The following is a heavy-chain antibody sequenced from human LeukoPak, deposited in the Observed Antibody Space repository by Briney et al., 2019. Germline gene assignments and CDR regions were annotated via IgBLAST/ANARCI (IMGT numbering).Heavy chain of an antibody. CDR3: ARDGQSRTMIVVVHGMDV. D-gene: IGHD3-22*01. CDR2: IIPIFGIA. Sequence: ASVKVSCKASGGTFSSYAMSWVRQAPGQGLEWMGRIIPIFGIANYAQKFQGRVTITADKSTSTAYMELSSLRSEDTAVYYCARDGQSRTMIVVVHGMDVWGQGTTVTVSS. J-gene: IGHJ6*02. CDR1: GGTFSSYA. V-gene: IGHV1-69*04.